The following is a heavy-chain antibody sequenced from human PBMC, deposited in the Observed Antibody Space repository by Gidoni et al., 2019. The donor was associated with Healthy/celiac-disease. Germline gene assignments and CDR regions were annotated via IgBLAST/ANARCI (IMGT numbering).Heavy chain of an antibody. Sequence: QVQLQQRGAGLLTPSETLSLTCAVYGGSFSGYYWSWIRKPPGQGLEWIGEINHSGSTNYNPSLKSRVTISVDTSKNQFSLKLSSVTAADTALYYCARAVDTAMVEPFDYWGQGTLVTVSS. CDR3: ARAVDTAMVEPFDY. CDR2: INHSGST. D-gene: IGHD5-18*01. V-gene: IGHV4-34*01. CDR1: GGSFSGYY. J-gene: IGHJ4*02.